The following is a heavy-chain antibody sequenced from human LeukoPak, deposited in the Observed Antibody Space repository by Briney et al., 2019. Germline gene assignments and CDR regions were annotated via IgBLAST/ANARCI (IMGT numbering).Heavy chain of an antibody. Sequence: ASVKVSCKVSGYTLTELSMHWVRQAPGKGLEWMGGFDPEDGETIYAQKFQGRVTMTEDTSTDTAYMELSSLRSEDTTVYYCATVPYCSGGSCYHNWFDPWGQGTLVTVSS. CDR2: FDPEDGET. CDR3: ATVPYCSGGSCYHNWFDP. D-gene: IGHD2-15*01. V-gene: IGHV1-24*01. J-gene: IGHJ5*02. CDR1: GYTLTELS.